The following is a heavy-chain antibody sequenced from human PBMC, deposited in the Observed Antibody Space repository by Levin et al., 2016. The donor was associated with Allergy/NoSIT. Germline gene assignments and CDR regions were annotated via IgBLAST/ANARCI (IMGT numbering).Heavy chain of an antibody. CDR2: IYYSGST. V-gene: IGHV4-59*01. J-gene: IGHJ6*02. CDR3: ARGPSSGWYYYYYGMDV. Sequence: SETLSLTCTVSGGSISSYYWSWIRQPPGKGLEWIGYIYYSGSTNYNPSLKSRVTISVDTSKNQFSLKLSSVTAADTAVYYCARGPSSGWYYYYYGMDVWGQGTTVTVSS. CDR1: GGSISSYY. D-gene: IGHD6-19*01.